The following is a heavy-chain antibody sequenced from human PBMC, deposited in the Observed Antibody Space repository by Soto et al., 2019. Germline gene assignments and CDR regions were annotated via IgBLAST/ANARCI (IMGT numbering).Heavy chain of an antibody. CDR1: GFDFTTYV. Sequence: PGGSLRLSCAASGFDFTTYVMHWVRQAPGKGLEWVALIFYDGTTKYYADSVRGRFTISRDTSENTLYLQMDSLRAEDAAVYYCAKGRLDVMGSIEFDYWGQGTLVTSPQ. CDR3: AKGRLDVMGSIEFDY. CDR2: IFYDGTTK. V-gene: IGHV3-30*18. D-gene: IGHD2-8*01. J-gene: IGHJ4*02.